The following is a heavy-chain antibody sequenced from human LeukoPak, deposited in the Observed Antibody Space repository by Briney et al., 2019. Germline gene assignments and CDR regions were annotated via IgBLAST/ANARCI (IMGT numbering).Heavy chain of an antibody. CDR3: ARDSSSWSYYYYGMDV. V-gene: IGHV3-48*04. Sequence: AGGSLRLSCAASGFTFSSYSMNWVRQAPGKGLEWVSYISSSSSTIYYADSVKGRFTISRDNAKNSLYLQMNSLRAEDTAVYYCARDSSSWSYYYYGMDVWGQGTTVTVSS. CDR2: ISSSSSTI. J-gene: IGHJ6*02. CDR1: GFTFSSYS. D-gene: IGHD6-13*01.